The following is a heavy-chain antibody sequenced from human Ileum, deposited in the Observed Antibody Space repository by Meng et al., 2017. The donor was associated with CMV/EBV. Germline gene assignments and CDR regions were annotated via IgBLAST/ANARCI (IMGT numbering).Heavy chain of an antibody. CDR3: ARGSWYYYYGMDV. CDR1: GFTFSSYG. Sequence: GGSLRLSCAASGFTFSSYGMHWVRQAPGKGLEWVAVIWYDGSNKYYADSVKGRFTISRDNSKNTLYLQMNSLRAEDTAVYYCARGSWYYYYGMDVWGQGTTVTVSS. CDR2: IWYDGSNK. V-gene: IGHV3-33*01. J-gene: IGHJ6*02.